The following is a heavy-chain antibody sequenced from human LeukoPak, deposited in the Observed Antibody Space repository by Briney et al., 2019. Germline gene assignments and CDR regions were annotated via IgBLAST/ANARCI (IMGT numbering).Heavy chain of an antibody. D-gene: IGHD5-24*01. Sequence: PSETLSLTCTVSGGSISSGNYYWSWIRQPAGKGLEWIGRVYTSGNTNYNPSLRSRVTISVDTSKNQFSLKLSSVTAADTAVYYCARDFRETQRRSMRRYYYYYMDVWGKGTTVTVSS. CDR2: VYTSGNT. CDR1: GGSISSGNYY. V-gene: IGHV4-61*02. CDR3: ARDFRETQRRSMRRYYYYYMDV. J-gene: IGHJ6*03.